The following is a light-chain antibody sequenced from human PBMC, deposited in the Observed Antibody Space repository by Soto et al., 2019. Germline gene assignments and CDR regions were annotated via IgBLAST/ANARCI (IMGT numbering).Light chain of an antibody. V-gene: IGLV2-23*03. Sequence: QSVLTPPASVSGSPGQSITISCTGTSSDVGSYNLFSWYQQHPGKAPKLMIYEGSKRPSGVSNRFSGSKSGNTASLTISGLQAEDEADYYCCSYAGSSTFVVFGGGTKLTVL. CDR1: SSDVGSYNL. CDR3: CSYAGSSTFVV. J-gene: IGLJ2*01. CDR2: EGS.